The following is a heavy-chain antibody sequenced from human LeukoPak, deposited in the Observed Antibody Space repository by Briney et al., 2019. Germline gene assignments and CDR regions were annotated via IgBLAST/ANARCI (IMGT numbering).Heavy chain of an antibody. CDR3: AKSGGLSGSGRLAMDV. J-gene: IGHJ6*02. CDR2: IIGSGGST. V-gene: IGHV3-23*01. D-gene: IGHD3-10*01. Sequence: KPGGSRRLSVPASGFTFITYAMSWFPLAPGKGLEWVSGIIGSGGSTYYADSVTGRFTRSRDNSNNTLYVQMNSLRVEDTAVYYCAKSGGLSGSGRLAMDVWGQGTTVTVSS. CDR1: GFTFITYA.